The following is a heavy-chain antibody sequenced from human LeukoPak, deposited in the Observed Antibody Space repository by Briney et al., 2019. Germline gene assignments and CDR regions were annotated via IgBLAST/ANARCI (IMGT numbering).Heavy chain of an antibody. CDR3: ATVTPDTAAMGDY. J-gene: IGHJ4*02. V-gene: IGHV4-59*01. CDR1: GGSISSYY. Sequence: SETLSLTCTVSGGSISSYYWSWIRQPPGKGLEWIGYIYYSGSTNYNPSLKSRVTISVDTSKNQFSLKLSSVTAADTAVYYCATVTPDTAAMGDYWGQGTLVTVSS. CDR2: IYYSGST. D-gene: IGHD5-18*01.